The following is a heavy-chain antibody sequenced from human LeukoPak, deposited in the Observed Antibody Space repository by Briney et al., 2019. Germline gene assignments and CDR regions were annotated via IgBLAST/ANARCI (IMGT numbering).Heavy chain of an antibody. CDR3: ARVTHFWSGHYGMDV. CDR1: GGSISSYY. V-gene: IGHV4-59*01. D-gene: IGHD3-3*02. J-gene: IGHJ6*02. Sequence: SETLSLTCTVSGGSISSYYWSWLRQPPGKGLEWIGYIYYSGSTNYNPSLKSRVTISVDTSKNQFSLKLSSVTAADTAVYYCARVTHFWSGHYGMDVWGQGTTVTVSS. CDR2: IYYSGST.